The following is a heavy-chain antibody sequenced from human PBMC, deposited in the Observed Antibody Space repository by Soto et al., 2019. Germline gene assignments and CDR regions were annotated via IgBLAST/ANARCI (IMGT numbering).Heavy chain of an antibody. Sequence: SVKVSCKASGFTFTSSAVQWVRQARGQRLEWIGWIVVGSGNTNYAQKFQERVTITRDMSTSTAYMELSSLRSEDTAVYYCAAGLLWFGELLFRAPNDAFDIWGQGTMVTVSS. CDR1: GFTFTSSA. V-gene: IGHV1-58*01. J-gene: IGHJ3*02. CDR2: IVVGSGNT. D-gene: IGHD3-10*01. CDR3: AAGLLWFGELLFRAPNDAFDI.